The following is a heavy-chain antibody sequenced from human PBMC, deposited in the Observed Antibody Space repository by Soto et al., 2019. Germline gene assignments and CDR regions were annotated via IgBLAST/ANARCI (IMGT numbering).Heavy chain of an antibody. D-gene: IGHD6-13*01. CDR2: FDPEDGET. V-gene: IGHV1-24*01. CDR3: ATLAAAAYWYFDY. CDR1: GYTLTELS. Sequence: AXXKVSCKVSGYTLTELSMHWVRQAPGKGLEWMGGFDPEDGETIYAQKFQGRVTMTEDTSTDTAYMELSSLRSEDTAVYYCATLAAAAYWYFDYWGQGTLVTVSS. J-gene: IGHJ4*02.